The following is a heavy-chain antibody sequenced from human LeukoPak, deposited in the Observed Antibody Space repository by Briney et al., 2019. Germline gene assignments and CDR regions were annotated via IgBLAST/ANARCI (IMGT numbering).Heavy chain of an antibody. J-gene: IGHJ4*02. Sequence: GGSLRLSCAASGFTFSSYSMNWVRQAPGKGPEWASSISSSSTYIYYADSVKGRFTISRDDANNALFLQMRSLKVDDTAVYYCASGIYYASVPTWSAVWGPGTLVTVSS. CDR3: ASGIYYASVPTWSAV. CDR2: ISSSSTYI. D-gene: IGHD3-10*01. CDR1: GFTFSSYS. V-gene: IGHV3-21*01.